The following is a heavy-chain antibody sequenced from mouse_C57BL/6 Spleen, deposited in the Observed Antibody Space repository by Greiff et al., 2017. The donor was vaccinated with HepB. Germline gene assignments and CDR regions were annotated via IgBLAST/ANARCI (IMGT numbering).Heavy chain of an antibody. CDR2: ISSGSSTI. D-gene: IGHD2-4*01. CDR1: GFTFSDYG. Sequence: EVQRVESGGGLVKPGGSLKLSCAASGFTFSDYGMHWVRQAPEKGLEWVAYISSGSSTIYYADTVKGRFTISRDNAKNTLFLQMTSLRSEDTAMYYCARGDYDADYYAMDYWGQGTSVTVSS. J-gene: IGHJ4*01. V-gene: IGHV5-17*01. CDR3: ARGDYDADYYAMDY.